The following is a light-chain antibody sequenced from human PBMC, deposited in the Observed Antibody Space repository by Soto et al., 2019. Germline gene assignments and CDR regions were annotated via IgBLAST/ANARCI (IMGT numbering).Light chain of an antibody. CDR3: QQRSNWPPLT. CDR1: QSVSSK. CDR2: DAS. J-gene: IGKJ4*01. Sequence: EIVLTQSPATLSLSPGERATLSCRASQSVSSKLAWYQQKPGQPPRLLIYDASNRATGIPARFSGSGSGTDFTLTISSLEPEDFVVYYCQQRSNWPPLTFGGGTKVEIK. V-gene: IGKV3-11*01.